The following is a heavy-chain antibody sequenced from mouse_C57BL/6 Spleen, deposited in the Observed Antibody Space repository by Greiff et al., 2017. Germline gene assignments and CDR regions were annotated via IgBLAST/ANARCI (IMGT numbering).Heavy chain of an antibody. CDR2: IYPGDGDT. CDR1: GYAFSSSW. D-gene: IGHD2-10*02. J-gene: IGHJ2*01. CDR3: ARAGYDYFDD. V-gene: IGHV1-82*01. Sequence: VQLQQSGPELVKPGASVKISCKASGYAFSSSWMNWVKQRPGKGLEWIGRIYPGDGDTNYNGKFKGKATLTADKSSSTAYMQLSSLTSEDSAVCFCARAGYDYFDDWGQGTTLTVSS.